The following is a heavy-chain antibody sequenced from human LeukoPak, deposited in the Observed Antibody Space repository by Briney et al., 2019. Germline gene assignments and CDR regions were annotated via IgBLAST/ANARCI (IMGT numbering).Heavy chain of an antibody. CDR3: ARRHHFGFLDS. CDR2: IKQDGSEK. D-gene: IGHD3-10*01. J-gene: IGHJ4*02. Sequence: GGSLRLSCAASGVMFPSYWMTWVRQAPGKGLEWVANIKQDGSEKYYVDSVKGRSTISRDNAKNSVYLQMNSLRAEDTAVYYCARRHHFGFLDSWGQGTLVTVSS. CDR1: GVMFPSYW. V-gene: IGHV3-7*04.